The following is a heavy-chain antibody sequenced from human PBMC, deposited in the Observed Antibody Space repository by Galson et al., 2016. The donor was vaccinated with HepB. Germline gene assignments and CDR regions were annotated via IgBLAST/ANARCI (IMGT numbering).Heavy chain of an antibody. CDR2: IFSTGPT. J-gene: IGHJ3*02. D-gene: IGHD3-16*01. V-gene: IGHV3-53*01. CDR1: GFSVSRTY. Sequence: SLRLSCAASGFSVSRTYMSWVRQAPGKGLEWVSVIFSTGPTRYADSAKGRFTISRDNSNNTLHLQMNSLRPEDTAVYYCARDFRGRESYNGFDIWGQGTMVTVSS. CDR3: ARDFRGRESYNGFDI.